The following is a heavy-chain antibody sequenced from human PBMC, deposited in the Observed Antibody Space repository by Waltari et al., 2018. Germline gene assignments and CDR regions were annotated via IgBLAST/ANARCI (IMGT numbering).Heavy chain of an antibody. D-gene: IGHD6-13*01. V-gene: IGHV4-61*09. Sequence: QVQLQESGPGLVKPSQTLSLTCTVSGGSISSGSYYWSWIRQPAGKGLEWIGYIDTSGSTNYNPSLKSRVTISVDTSKNQFSLKLSSVTAADTAVYYCARDIAADAFDIWGQGTMVTVSS. CDR2: IDTSGST. J-gene: IGHJ3*02. CDR1: GGSISSGSYY. CDR3: ARDIAADAFDI.